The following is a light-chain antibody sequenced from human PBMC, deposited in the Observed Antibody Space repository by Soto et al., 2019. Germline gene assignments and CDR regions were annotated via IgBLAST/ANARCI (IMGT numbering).Light chain of an antibody. J-gene: IGKJ1*01. V-gene: IGKV2-28*01. Sequence: EIVMTQTPLSLSVTPGQPASISCKSSHILLHSDGKTYFYWYLQKPGQSPQLLIYLGSNRASGVPDRFSGSGSGTHFTLKITRVEAEDAGVYYCMQALKTWTFGQGTKVDIK. CDR3: MQALKTWT. CDR1: HILLHSDGKTY. CDR2: LGS.